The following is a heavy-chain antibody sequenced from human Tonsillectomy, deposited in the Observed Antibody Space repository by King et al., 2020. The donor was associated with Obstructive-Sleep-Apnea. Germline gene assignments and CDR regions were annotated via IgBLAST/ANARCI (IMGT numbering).Heavy chain of an antibody. Sequence: VQLQESGPGLVKPSETLSLTCSVFGYSISNGYYWGWIRQPPGRGLEWIGSIYHGGSTYYSPSLKSRVTISLDTSKNQFSLKLSSVTAADTAVYYCAREGYYYGSWNYQGYWGQGTLVTVSS. CDR1: GYSISNGYY. CDR2: IYHGGST. CDR3: AREGYYYGSWNYQGY. D-gene: IGHD3-10*01. V-gene: IGHV4-38-2*02. J-gene: IGHJ4*02.